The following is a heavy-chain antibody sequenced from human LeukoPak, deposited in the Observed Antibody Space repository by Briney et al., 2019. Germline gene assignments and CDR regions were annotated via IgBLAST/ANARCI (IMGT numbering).Heavy chain of an antibody. D-gene: IGHD2/OR15-2a*01. V-gene: IGHV1-46*01. CDR3: AREVPENFNFDY. Sequence: ASVKVSCKATGYTFTSYYTHWVRQAPGQGLEWMGIIKPSGGSTLYAQKFQGRVTVTSDMSTSTVYVELSSLRSEDTAVYYCAREVPENFNFDYWGQGTLVTVSS. CDR2: IKPSGGST. CDR1: GYTFTSYY. J-gene: IGHJ4*02.